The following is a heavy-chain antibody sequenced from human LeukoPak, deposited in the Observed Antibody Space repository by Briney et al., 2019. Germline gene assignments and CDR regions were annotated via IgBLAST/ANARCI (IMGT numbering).Heavy chain of an antibody. Sequence: PSETPSLTCTVSGGSISSYYWSWIRQPPGKGLEWIGYLYYSGSTNYNPSLKSRVTISVDTSKNQFSLKLSSVTAADTAVYYCARRAITFGGVIVDNYFDYWGQGILVTVSS. J-gene: IGHJ4*02. CDR3: ARRAITFGGVIVDNYFDY. V-gene: IGHV4-59*08. CDR1: GGSISSYY. D-gene: IGHD3-16*02. CDR2: LYYSGST.